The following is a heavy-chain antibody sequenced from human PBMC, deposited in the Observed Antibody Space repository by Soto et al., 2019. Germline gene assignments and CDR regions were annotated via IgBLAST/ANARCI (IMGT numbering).Heavy chain of an antibody. CDR1: GGSFSGYY. Sequence: SETLSLTCAVYGGSFSGYYWSWIRQPPGKGLEWIGEINHSGSTNYNPSLKSRVTISVDTSKNQFSLKLSSVTAADTAVYYCARLHSGSYTYYYYYGMDVWGQGTTVTGSS. V-gene: IGHV4-34*01. D-gene: IGHD1-26*01. J-gene: IGHJ6*02. CDR2: INHSGST. CDR3: ARLHSGSYTYYYYYGMDV.